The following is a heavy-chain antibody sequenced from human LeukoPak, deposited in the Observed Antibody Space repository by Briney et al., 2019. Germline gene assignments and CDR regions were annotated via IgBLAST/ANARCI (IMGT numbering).Heavy chain of an antibody. J-gene: IGHJ4*02. CDR3: ARGATGAVAAPYDY. V-gene: IGHV3-23*01. CDR1: GFTFSSYA. D-gene: IGHD6-19*01. CDR2: ISGSGGST. Sequence: GGSLRLSCAASGFTFSSYAMSWVRQAPGKGLEWVSAISGSGGSTYYADSVKGRFTISRDNSKNTLYLQMNSLRAEDTAVYYCARGATGAVAAPYDYWGQGTLVTVSS.